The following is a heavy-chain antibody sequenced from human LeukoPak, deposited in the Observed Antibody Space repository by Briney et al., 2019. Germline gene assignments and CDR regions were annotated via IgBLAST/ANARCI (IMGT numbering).Heavy chain of an antibody. Sequence: GGSLRLSCAASGFTFSSYDMHWVRQAPGKGLEWVAVISYDGSNKYYADSVKGRFTISRDNSKNTLYLQMNSLRAEDTAVYYCAKDAFDLWFGEDWGQGTLVTVSS. V-gene: IGHV3-30*18. CDR2: ISYDGSNK. CDR1: GFTFSSYD. CDR3: AKDAFDLWFGED. J-gene: IGHJ4*02. D-gene: IGHD3-10*01.